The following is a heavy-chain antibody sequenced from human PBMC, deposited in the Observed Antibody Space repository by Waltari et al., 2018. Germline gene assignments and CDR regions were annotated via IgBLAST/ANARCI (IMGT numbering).Heavy chain of an antibody. V-gene: IGHV3-30*04. CDR2: ISYDGSNK. CDR1: GFPFSSHA. J-gene: IGHJ4*02. D-gene: IGHD2-15*01. CDR3: AREVVVAVYFDY. Sequence: QVQLVEPGGGVVQPGRSLRLSCAASGFPFSSHAMHGVRQAPGKGLEWVAVISYDGSNKYYADSVKGRFTISRDNSKNTLYLQMNSLRAEDTAVYYCAREVVVAVYFDYWGQGTLVTVSS.